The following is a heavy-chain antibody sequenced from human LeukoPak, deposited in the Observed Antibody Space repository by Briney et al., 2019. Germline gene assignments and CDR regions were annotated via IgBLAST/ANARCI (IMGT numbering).Heavy chain of an antibody. J-gene: IGHJ4*02. V-gene: IGHV4-59*08. CDR2: IYYSGAT. CDR3: ARSGGYYFDVL. D-gene: IGHD3-22*01. Sequence: SETLSLTCTVSGGSISSYYWSWIRQPPGKGLEWIGYIYYSGATNYNPSLKSRVTISVDTSKNQFSLRLNSVTAADTAVYYCARSGGYYFDVLWGQGTLVTVSS. CDR1: GGSISSYY.